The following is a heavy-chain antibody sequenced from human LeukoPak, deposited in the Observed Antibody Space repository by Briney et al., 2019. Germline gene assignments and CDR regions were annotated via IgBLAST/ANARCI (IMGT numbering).Heavy chain of an antibody. D-gene: IGHD1-20*01. CDR2: IYYSGST. CDR3: ARGGITGTSNYMDV. V-gene: IGHV4-61*08. CDR1: GGSISSGGYY. J-gene: IGHJ6*03. Sequence: SQTLSLTCTVSGGSISSGGYYWSWIRQPPGKGLEWIGYIYYSGSTNYNPSLKSRVTISVDTSKNQFSLKLSSVTAADTAVYHCARGGITGTSNYMDVWGKGTTVTVSS.